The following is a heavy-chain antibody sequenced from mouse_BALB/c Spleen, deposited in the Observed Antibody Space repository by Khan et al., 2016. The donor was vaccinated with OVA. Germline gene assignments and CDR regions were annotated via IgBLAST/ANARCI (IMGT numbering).Heavy chain of an antibody. D-gene: IGHD2-12*01. CDR1: GFTFSNYG. CDR2: ISSGSSTT. V-gene: IGHV5-17*01. J-gene: IGHJ3*01. Sequence: VQLKESGGGLVQPGGSLKLSCAASGFTFSNYGMHWVRQPPEKGLEWVAYISSGSSTTYYADTVKGRFTISRDNPKNTLFLQMTSLRSEDTAMYYCASSRYCSWFAYWGQGTLVTVSA. CDR3: ASSRYCSWFAY.